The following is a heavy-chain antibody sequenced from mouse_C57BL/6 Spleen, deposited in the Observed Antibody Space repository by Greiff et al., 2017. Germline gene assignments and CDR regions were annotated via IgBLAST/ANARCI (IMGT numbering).Heavy chain of an antibody. Sequence: QVQLQQSGPELVKPGASVKISCKASGYAFSSSWMNWVKQRPGKGLEWIGRIYPGDGDTNYNGKFKGKATLAADKSSSTAYMQRSSLTSEDSAVYFCAGDGGYWGQGTTLTVSS. J-gene: IGHJ2*01. V-gene: IGHV1-82*01. D-gene: IGHD1-1*02. CDR2: IYPGDGDT. CDR1: GYAFSSSW. CDR3: AGDGGY.